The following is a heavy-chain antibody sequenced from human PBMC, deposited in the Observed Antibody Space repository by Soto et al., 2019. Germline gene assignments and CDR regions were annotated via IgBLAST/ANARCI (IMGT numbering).Heavy chain of an antibody. Sequence: ASVKVSCKASGYTFTSYYMHWVRQAPGQGLEWMGIINPSGGSTSYAQKFQGRVTMTRDTSTSTVYMELSSLRSEDTAVYYCARDPTSITMTNYGMDVWGQGTTVTVSS. D-gene: IGHD3-22*01. CDR3: ARDPTSITMTNYGMDV. CDR1: GYTFTSYY. J-gene: IGHJ6*02. V-gene: IGHV1-46*01. CDR2: INPSGGST.